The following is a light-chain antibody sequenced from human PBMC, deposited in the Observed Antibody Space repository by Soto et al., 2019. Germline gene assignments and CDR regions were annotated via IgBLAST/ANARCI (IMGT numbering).Light chain of an antibody. V-gene: IGLV2-14*03. CDR3: VSYTSRHTYV. CDR2: DVA. Sequence: QAVLTQPASLSDSPGESITISCTGTVSDVGGSNFVSWYQQHPGKPPKLIIYDVANRPSGVSNRFSGSKSGSTASLIISRLQTEDEADYYCVSYTSRHTYVLGPGTRVTVL. J-gene: IGLJ1*01. CDR1: VSDVGGSNF.